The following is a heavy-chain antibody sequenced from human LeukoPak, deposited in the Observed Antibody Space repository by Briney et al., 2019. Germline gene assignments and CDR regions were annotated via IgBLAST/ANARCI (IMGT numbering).Heavy chain of an antibody. Sequence: PGGSLRLSCAASGFTFSSYSMNWVRQAPGKGLEWVSSISSSSSYIYYADSVKGRFTISRDNAKNSLYLQMNSLRAEDTAVYYCAKDMGTIFGVVTNYYYYGMDVWGQGTTVTVSS. V-gene: IGHV3-21*01. CDR2: ISSSSSYI. J-gene: IGHJ6*02. CDR1: GFTFSSYS. CDR3: AKDMGTIFGVVTNYYYYGMDV. D-gene: IGHD3-3*01.